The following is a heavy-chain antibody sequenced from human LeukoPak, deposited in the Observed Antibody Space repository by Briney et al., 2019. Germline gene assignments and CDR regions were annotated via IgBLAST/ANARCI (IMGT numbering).Heavy chain of an antibody. J-gene: IGHJ5*02. V-gene: IGHV1-69*13. CDR3: ARESTGTIPKFDWFDP. CDR1: GGTFSSYA. Sequence: SVKVSCKASGGTFSSYAISWVRQAPGQGLEWMGGIIPIFGTANYAQKFQGRVTITADESTSTAYMEPSSLRSEDTAVYYCARESTGTIPKFDWFDPWGQGTLVTVSS. D-gene: IGHD1-1*01. CDR2: IIPIFGTA.